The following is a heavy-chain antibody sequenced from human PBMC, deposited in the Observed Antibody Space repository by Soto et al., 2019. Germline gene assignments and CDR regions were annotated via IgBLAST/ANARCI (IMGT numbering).Heavy chain of an antibody. CDR2: IIPIFGTA. CDR1: GGTFSSYA. V-gene: IGHV1-69*13. D-gene: IGHD2-2*01. Sequence: SVKVSCKASGGTFSSYAISWVRQAPGQGLEWMGGIIPIFGTANYAQKFQGRVTITADESTSTAYMELSSLRSEDTAVYYCARARGYCSSTSCFTVYISSPYYFDYWGQGTLVTVSS. CDR3: ARARGYCSSTSCFTVYISSPYYFDY. J-gene: IGHJ4*02.